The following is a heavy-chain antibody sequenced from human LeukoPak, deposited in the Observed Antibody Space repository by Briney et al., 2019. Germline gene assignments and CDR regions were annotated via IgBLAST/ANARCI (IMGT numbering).Heavy chain of an antibody. Sequence: PSETLSLTCTVSGGSINNYYWNWIRQPPGKGLEWIGYIYYTGNTNYNPSLKSRVTISVDTSKNQFSLKLRSVIAADRAVYYCARSLRCSRSSCHANWFDPWGQGTLVTVSS. CDR1: GGSINNYY. V-gene: IGHV4-59*01. D-gene: IGHD2-15*01. J-gene: IGHJ5*02. CDR2: IYYTGNT. CDR3: ARSLRCSRSSCHANWFDP.